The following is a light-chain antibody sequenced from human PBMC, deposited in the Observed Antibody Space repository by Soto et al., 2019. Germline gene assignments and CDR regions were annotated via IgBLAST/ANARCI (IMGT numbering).Light chain of an antibody. J-gene: IGKJ1*01. CDR3: QQYGTSPWT. CDR2: GAS. CDR1: QSVTNSY. Sequence: IVLTQSPGTLSLSPGERATLSCRASQSVTNSYLAWYRQKPGQAPRLLLYGASSRATGVPDRFSGSGSGTDFTLTISRLEPEDFAVYYCQQYGTSPWTFGQGTKVEIK. V-gene: IGKV3-20*01.